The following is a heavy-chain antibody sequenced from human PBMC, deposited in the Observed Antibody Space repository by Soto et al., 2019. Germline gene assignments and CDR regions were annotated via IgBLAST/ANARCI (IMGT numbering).Heavy chain of an antibody. J-gene: IGHJ5*02. CDR1: GGTFSSYA. CDR3: ASGRISTSS. D-gene: IGHD2-2*01. V-gene: IGHV1-69*12. CDR2: VIPIFGTA. Sequence: QVQLVQSGAEVKKPGSSVKVSCKASGGTFSSYAISGVRQAPGQGLEWMGGVIPIFGTANYAQKFQARVMITADECTGTAYMELSRLRCEDTVVYYCASGRISTSSWGQGTLVTVSS.